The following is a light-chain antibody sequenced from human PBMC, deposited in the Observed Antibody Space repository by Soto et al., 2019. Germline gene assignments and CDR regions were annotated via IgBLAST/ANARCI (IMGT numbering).Light chain of an antibody. CDR2: GAS. Sequence: EILMTQFPATLSVSPGERATLSCRASQSVSHNLAWYQQKPGQAPRLLFYGASTRATGIPARFSGSGSGTDFTLTISSLQSEHFAVYYCQQSNNWPYTFGQGTKLEIK. V-gene: IGKV3-15*01. CDR1: QSVSHN. J-gene: IGKJ2*01. CDR3: QQSNNWPYT.